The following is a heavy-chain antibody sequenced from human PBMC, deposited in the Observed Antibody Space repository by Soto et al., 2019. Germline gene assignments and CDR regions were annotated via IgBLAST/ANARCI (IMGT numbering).Heavy chain of an antibody. CDR3: LTTTGPRTIDY. Sequence: GGSLRLSCAASGFTFSSYAMSWVRQAPGKGLEWVSAISGSGGSTYYADSVKGRFTISRDNSKNTLYLQMNSLRAEDTAVYYCLTTTGPRTIDYWGQGTLVTVSS. D-gene: IGHD4-17*01. J-gene: IGHJ4*02. CDR2: ISGSGGST. CDR1: GFTFSSYA. V-gene: IGHV3-23*01.